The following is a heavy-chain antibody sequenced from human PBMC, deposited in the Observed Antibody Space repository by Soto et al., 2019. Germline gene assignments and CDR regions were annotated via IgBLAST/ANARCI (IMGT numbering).Heavy chain of an antibody. J-gene: IGHJ4*02. CDR3: ARDSGWPILNFDN. Sequence: PGGSLRLSCAASDFDFSSYGIHWVRQAPGTWLEWVAASSYDGRETFYADSAKGRFTVSKEMSKNTAFLQMNALRHEDTAVYFCARDSGWPILNFDNWGQGXPVTVYS. V-gene: IGHV3-30*03. D-gene: IGHD3-10*01. CDR1: DFDFSSYG. CDR2: SSYDGRET.